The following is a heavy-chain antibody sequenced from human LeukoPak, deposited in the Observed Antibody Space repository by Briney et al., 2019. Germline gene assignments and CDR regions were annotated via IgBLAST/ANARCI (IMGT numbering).Heavy chain of an antibody. CDR3: AKFLPTHIVVANYYFDY. V-gene: IGHV3-23*01. J-gene: IGHJ4*02. CDR2: ISGSGGST. CDR1: GFTFSSYA. Sequence: GGSLRLSCAASGFTFSSYAMSWVCQAPGKGLEWVSAISGSGGSTYYADSVKGRFTISRDNSKNTLYLQMNSLRAEDTAVYYCAKFLPTHIVVANYYFDYWGQGTLVTVSS. D-gene: IGHD2-21*01.